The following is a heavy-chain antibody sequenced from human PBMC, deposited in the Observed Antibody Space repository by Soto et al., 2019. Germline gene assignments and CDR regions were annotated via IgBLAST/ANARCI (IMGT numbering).Heavy chain of an antibody. CDR3: ARDLPRDLVRGSFDI. CDR1: GYTFTRYN. CDR2: IDTRGGSA. D-gene: IGHD3-10*01. Sequence: QAQLVQSGAEVKKPGASANISCKASGYTFTRYNIHWVRQAAGQGLEWMGIIDTRGGSADHTQRFQGRVTMTRDTSTGTVYMELSSLGSEDTAVYYCARDLPRDLVRGSFDIWGQGTMVTVSS. J-gene: IGHJ3*02. V-gene: IGHV1-46*01.